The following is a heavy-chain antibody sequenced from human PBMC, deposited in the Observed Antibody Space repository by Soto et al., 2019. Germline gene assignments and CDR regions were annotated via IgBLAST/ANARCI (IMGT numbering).Heavy chain of an antibody. CDR3: ARGGDSSSSGLFPRYHYFYGMDV. CDR1: GFTFSRYA. CDR2: LSGSGDNP. Sequence: EVQLLESGGGLVQPGESLRLSCAASGFTFSRYAMSWVRQAPGKGLEWVSGLSGSGDNPYYADSVKGRFTISRDNSKNTLYLQLNSLRAEDTAVFYCARGGDSSSSGLFPRYHYFYGMDVWGQGTTVTVSS. D-gene: IGHD6-6*01. V-gene: IGHV3-23*01. J-gene: IGHJ6*02.